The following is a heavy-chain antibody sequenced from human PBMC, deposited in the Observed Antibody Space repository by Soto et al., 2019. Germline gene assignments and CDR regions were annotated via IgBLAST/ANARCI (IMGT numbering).Heavy chain of an antibody. CDR3: VRQGIGNPHGLVDV. CDR2: VYNTGGT. D-gene: IGHD3-10*01. J-gene: IGHJ6*02. V-gene: IGHV4-59*08. Sequence: QVQLQQSGPGLVKPSETLSLTCTVSSGPSSSHNWGWIRQSPGRGLEWIGYVYNTGGTSYNPSVKSRGTISADTSANPISLTLSFVTAADTSIYACVRQGIGNPHGLVDVWGQGTTVSVSS. CDR1: SGPSSSHN.